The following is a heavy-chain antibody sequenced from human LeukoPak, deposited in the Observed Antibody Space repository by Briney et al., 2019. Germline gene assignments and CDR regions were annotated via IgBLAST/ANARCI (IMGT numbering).Heavy chain of an antibody. J-gene: IGHJ4*02. CDR1: GFTFSSYA. CDR3: AKALDRITISGVVITLSFDY. CDR2: ISGSGGST. Sequence: GGSLRLSCAASGFTFSSYAMSWVRQAPGKGLEWVSAISGSGGSTYYADSVKGRFTISRDNSKNTLYLQMNSLRAEDTAVYYCAKALDRITISGVVITLSFDYWGQGTLVTVSS. V-gene: IGHV3-23*01. D-gene: IGHD3-3*01.